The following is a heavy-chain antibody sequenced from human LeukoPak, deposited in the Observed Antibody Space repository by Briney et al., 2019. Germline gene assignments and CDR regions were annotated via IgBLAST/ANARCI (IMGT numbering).Heavy chain of an antibody. CDR2: IGPTGES. J-gene: IGHJ4*02. CDR1: GFTFINYD. Sequence: GGSLRLSCVASGFTFINYDMHWVRQATGKGLEWVSSIGPTGESYYPSSVKGRLTISRENARNSLHLQMNSLKVEDTAVYYCVRAGYSSGWYRFDYWGQGILVTVSS. CDR3: VRAGYSSGWYRFDY. V-gene: IGHV3-13*01. D-gene: IGHD6-19*01.